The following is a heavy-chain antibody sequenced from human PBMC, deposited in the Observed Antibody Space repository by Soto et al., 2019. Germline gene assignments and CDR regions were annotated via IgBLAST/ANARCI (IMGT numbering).Heavy chain of an antibody. CDR1: GFTFSNYT. Sequence: QVQLVESGGGVVQPGRSLRLSCAASGFTFSNYTMHWVRQAPGKGLEWVAVISYDGSNKYYADSVKGRFTISRDSSKNTLFLRVSSLRTDDTAVYYCARPPDSGSYTPDIFDFWGQGTLVTVSS. D-gene: IGHD1-26*01. J-gene: IGHJ4*01. V-gene: IGHV3-30-3*01. CDR3: ARPPDSGSYTPDIFDF. CDR2: ISYDGSNK.